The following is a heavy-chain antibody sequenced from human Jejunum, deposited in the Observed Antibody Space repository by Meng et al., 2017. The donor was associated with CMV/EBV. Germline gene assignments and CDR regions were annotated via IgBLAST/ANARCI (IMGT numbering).Heavy chain of an antibody. CDR1: LSHYG. CDR3: AKSALRYYSNSVDWFDP. J-gene: IGHJ5*02. D-gene: IGHD4-11*01. Sequence: LSHYGMHWVRQAPGKVLEWVAYLMYDGGNKFYADSARGRFTISKDISKNTLFLQMNALRVEDTAVYYCAKSALRYYSNSVDWFDPWGQGTLVTVSS. V-gene: IGHV3-30*02. CDR2: LMYDGGNK.